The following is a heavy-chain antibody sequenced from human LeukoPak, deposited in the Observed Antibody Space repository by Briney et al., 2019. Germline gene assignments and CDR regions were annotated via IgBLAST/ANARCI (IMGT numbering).Heavy chain of an antibody. CDR3: AGGMVRGLGFDYYYYMDV. CDR2: IYYSGST. V-gene: IGHV4-59*12. D-gene: IGHD3-10*01. Sequence: PSETLSLTCTVSGGSISSFYWSWIRQPPGKGLEWIGYIYYSGSTNYNPSLKSRVTISVDTSKNQFSLKLSSVTAAGTAVYYCAGGMVRGLGFDYYYYMDVWGKGTTVTVSS. J-gene: IGHJ6*03. CDR1: GGSISSFY.